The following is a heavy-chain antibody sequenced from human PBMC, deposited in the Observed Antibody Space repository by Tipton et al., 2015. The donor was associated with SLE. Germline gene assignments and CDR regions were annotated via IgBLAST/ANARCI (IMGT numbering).Heavy chain of an antibody. CDR1: GFTFSSYW. Sequence: SLRLSCAASGFTFSSYWMHWVRQAPGKGLVWVSRINSDGSSTSYADSVKGRFTISRDNPRNMLYLQMSGLRAEDTALYYCAKGHYCRGGTCQSSDFWGQGTLVTVSS. V-gene: IGHV3-74*01. D-gene: IGHD2-15*01. J-gene: IGHJ4*02. CDR2: INSDGSST. CDR3: AKGHYCRGGTCQSSDF.